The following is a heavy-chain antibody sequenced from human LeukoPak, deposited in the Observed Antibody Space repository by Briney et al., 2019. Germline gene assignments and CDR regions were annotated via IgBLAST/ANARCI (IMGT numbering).Heavy chain of an antibody. CDR3: ARGGQNYYDTPWDAFDI. CDR1: GGSISSGDYY. CDR2: IYYSGST. J-gene: IGHJ3*02. Sequence: SETLSLTCTVSGGSISSGDYYWSWIRQPPGKGLEWIGYIYYSGSTYYSPSLRSRVTISVDTSKNQFSLKLSSVTAADTAVYYCARGGQNYYDTPWDAFDIWGQGTMVTVSS. D-gene: IGHD3-22*01. V-gene: IGHV4-30-4*01.